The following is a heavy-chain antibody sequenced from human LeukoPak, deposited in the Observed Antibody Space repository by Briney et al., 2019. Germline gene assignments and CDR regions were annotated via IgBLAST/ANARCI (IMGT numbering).Heavy chain of an antibody. Sequence: SQTLSLTCAVSGDSISSGDYSWNRIRQPPGKGLEWIGSIYHSGSTYYSPSLKSRVTMSVDRSKNQFSLKLSSVTAADTAVYYCAREYSSSSGRRAFDFWGQGTMVTVSS. CDR1: GDSISSGDYS. D-gene: IGHD6-6*01. J-gene: IGHJ3*01. CDR3: AREYSSSSGRRAFDF. CDR2: IYHSGST. V-gene: IGHV4-30-2*01.